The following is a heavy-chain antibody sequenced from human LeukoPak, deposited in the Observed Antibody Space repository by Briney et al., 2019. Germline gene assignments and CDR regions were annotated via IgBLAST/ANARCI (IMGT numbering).Heavy chain of an antibody. CDR1: GFTFSSYA. D-gene: IGHD3-10*01. CDR2: ISGSGGST. CDR3: AKGLRNTMVRGVTMNSDY. V-gene: IGHV3-23*01. J-gene: IGHJ4*02. Sequence: GGSLRLSCAASGFTFSSYAMSWVRQAPGKGLEWVSAISGSGGSTYYADSVKGRFTTSRDNSKNTLYLQMNSLRAEDTAVYYCAKGLRNTMVRGVTMNSDYRGQGTLVTVSS.